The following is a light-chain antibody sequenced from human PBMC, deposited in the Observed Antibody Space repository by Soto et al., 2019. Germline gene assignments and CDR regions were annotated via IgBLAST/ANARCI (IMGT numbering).Light chain of an antibody. CDR3: QQRRNWPPWT. Sequence: EIVLTQSPATLSLSPGERATLSCRASQSVSSYLAWYQQKPGQAPRLLIYDASNRATGIPARFSGSGSGTDFTLTISRLEPEAFEVSYCQQRRNWPPWTFGQGTKVDIK. CDR1: QSVSSY. J-gene: IGKJ1*01. CDR2: DAS. V-gene: IGKV3-11*01.